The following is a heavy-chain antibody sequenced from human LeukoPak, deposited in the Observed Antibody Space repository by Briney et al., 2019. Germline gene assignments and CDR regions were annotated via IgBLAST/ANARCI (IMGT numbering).Heavy chain of an antibody. CDR1: DYSINSGYY. J-gene: IGHJ4*02. D-gene: IGHD4-11*01. CDR3: ARMDYTNYFDY. V-gene: IGHV4-38-2*01. CDR2: IYHSGNT. Sequence: PETLSLTCAVSDYSINSGYYWGWIRQPPGKGLEWIGNIYHSGNTYYNPSLKSRVAISVDTSKNRFSLRLTSVTAADTAIYYCARMDYTNYFDYWGQGTLVTVSS.